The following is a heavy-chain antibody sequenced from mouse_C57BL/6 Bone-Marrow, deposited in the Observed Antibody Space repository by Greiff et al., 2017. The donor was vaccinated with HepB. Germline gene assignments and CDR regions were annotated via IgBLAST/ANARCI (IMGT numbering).Heavy chain of an antibody. J-gene: IGHJ1*03. CDR2: IYPGSGNT. Sequence: QVQLQQSGPELVKPGASVKISCKASGYSFTSYYIHWVKQRPGQGLEWIGWIYPGSGNTKYNEKFTGKATLTADTSSSTAYMQLSSLTSEDSAVYYCASPNGKYESWYFDVWGTETTVTVSS. V-gene: IGHV1-66*01. CDR3: ASPNGKYESWYFDV. D-gene: IGHD2-1*01. CDR1: GYSFTSYY.